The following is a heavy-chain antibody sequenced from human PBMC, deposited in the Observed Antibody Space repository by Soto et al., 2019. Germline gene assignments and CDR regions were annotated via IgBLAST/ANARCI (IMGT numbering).Heavy chain of an antibody. Sequence: ASVKVSCTASGYTFTSYYMHWVRQAPGQGLEWMGIINPSGGSTSYAQKFQGRVTMTRDTSTSTVYMELSSLRSEDTAVYYCARSGIVVVPAAMAYNWFDPWGQGTLVTVSS. CDR1: GYTFTSYY. J-gene: IGHJ5*02. D-gene: IGHD2-2*01. V-gene: IGHV1-46*03. CDR2: INPSGGST. CDR3: ARSGIVVVPAAMAYNWFDP.